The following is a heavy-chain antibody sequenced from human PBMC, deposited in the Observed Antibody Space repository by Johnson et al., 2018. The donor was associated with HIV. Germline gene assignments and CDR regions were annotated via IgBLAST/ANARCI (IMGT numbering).Heavy chain of an antibody. Sequence: VQLVESGGGLVQPGGSLRLSCAASGFTFSTYAMSWVRQAPGRGLEWVSAISGGCGSPYYADPVKGLFTLSRVNSKNTLYLQMNSLRAEDTAVYYCAKDSSTTSGYSSSWYVSGAFDIWGQGTMVTVSS. CDR1: GFTFSTYA. CDR2: ISGGCGSP. CDR3: AKDSSTTSGYSSSWYVSGAFDI. D-gene: IGHD6-13*01. J-gene: IGHJ3*02. V-gene: IGHV3-23*04.